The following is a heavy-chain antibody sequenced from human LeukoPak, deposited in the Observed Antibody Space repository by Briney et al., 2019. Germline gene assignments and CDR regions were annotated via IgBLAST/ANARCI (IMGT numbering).Heavy chain of an antibody. CDR2: ISYDGSNK. Sequence: GGSLRLSCAASGFIFSSYAMHWVRQAPGKGLEWVAVISYDGSNKYYADSVKGRFTISRDNSKNTLYLQVNSLRAEDTAVYYCAKSRHPYNWNDGAFFDYWGQGTLVIVSS. J-gene: IGHJ4*02. V-gene: IGHV3-30*18. CDR1: GFIFSSYA. D-gene: IGHD1-20*01. CDR3: AKSRHPYNWNDGAFFDY.